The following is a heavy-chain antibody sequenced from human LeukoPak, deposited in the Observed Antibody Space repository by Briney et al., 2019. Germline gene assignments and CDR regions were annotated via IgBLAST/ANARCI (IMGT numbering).Heavy chain of an antibody. Sequence: SETLSLTCGVSGDSISNGGYSWSWIRQPPGKGLDWIGYIYNSGTTYYNPSLKSRVTISVDTSKNQFSLKLSSVTAADTAIYYCATLPNYDNSGYYAWGYYYYMDVWGKGTTVTVSS. CDR3: ATLPNYDNSGYYAWGYYYYMDV. CDR1: GDSISNGGYS. D-gene: IGHD3-22*01. J-gene: IGHJ6*03. V-gene: IGHV4-30-4*07. CDR2: IYNSGTT.